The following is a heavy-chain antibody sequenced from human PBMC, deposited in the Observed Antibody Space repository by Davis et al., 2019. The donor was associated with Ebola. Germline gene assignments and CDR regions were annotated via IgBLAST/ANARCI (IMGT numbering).Heavy chain of an antibody. V-gene: IGHV4-59*12. J-gene: IGHJ4*02. D-gene: IGHD4-17*01. CDR1: GGSISSSY. Sequence: MPGGSLRLSCTVSGGSISSSYWSWIRQPPGKGLEWIGYIYYSESSNYNPSLKSRLTISVDTSKNQFSLKLSSVTATDTAVYYCASGYGDYGPEYFDYWGQGTLVTVSS. CDR2: IYYSESS. CDR3: ASGYGDYGPEYFDY.